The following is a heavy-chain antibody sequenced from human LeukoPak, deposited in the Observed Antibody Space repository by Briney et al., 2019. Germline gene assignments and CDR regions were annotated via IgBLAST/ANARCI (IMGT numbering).Heavy chain of an antibody. Sequence: PGGSLRLSCAASGFTFSNYWMHWVRQAPGKGLVWVSRINSDGSSTTYADSVKGRFTISRDNAKNTLYLQMNSLRAEDTAVYYCAILVFWSGYNDYWGQGTLVTVSS. D-gene: IGHD3-3*01. V-gene: IGHV3-74*03. CDR2: INSDGSST. CDR1: GFTFSNYW. CDR3: AILVFWSGYNDY. J-gene: IGHJ4*02.